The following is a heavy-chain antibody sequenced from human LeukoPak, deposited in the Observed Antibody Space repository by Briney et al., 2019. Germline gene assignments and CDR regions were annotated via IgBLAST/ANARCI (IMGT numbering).Heavy chain of an antibody. CDR1: GFTFSSYA. J-gene: IGHJ4*02. CDR2: ISSNGGNT. D-gene: IGHD6-19*01. CDR3: VRGQWLVPFDY. Sequence: GGSLRLSCSASGFTFSSYAMHWVRQAPGKGLEYVSAISSNGGNTYYADSVKGRFTISRDNSKNTLYLQMSSLRAEDTAVYYCVRGQWLVPFDYWGQGTLVTVSS. V-gene: IGHV3-64D*06.